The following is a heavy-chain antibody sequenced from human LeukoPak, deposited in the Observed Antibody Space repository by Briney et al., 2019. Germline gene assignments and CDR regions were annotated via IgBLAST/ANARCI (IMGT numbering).Heavy chain of an antibody. Sequence: GGSLRLSCSASGFTFSRYAIHWVRQAPGKGLEYVSAISNNGGSTYYADSEMGRFTISRDNSKNTLYLQMSSLRTEDTAVYYCVKRGGFEGVAAFDIWGQGTMVTVSS. V-gene: IGHV3-64D*09. CDR2: ISNNGGST. CDR3: VKRGGFEGVAAFDI. D-gene: IGHD3-16*01. CDR1: GFTFSRYA. J-gene: IGHJ3*02.